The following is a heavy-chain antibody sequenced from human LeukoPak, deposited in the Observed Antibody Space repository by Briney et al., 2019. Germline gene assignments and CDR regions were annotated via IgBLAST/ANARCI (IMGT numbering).Heavy chain of an antibody. CDR3: AREVPVYYDFWSGYYTKPYYFDY. D-gene: IGHD3-3*01. CDR2: IYYSGST. J-gene: IGHJ4*02. Sequence: PSETLSLTCSVSGCSISSSSYYWGWIRQPPGKGLEWIGSIYYSGSTDYNPSRKRRVSISLETCQTAFSLKLSSVTAADTAVYYCAREVPVYYDFWSGYYTKPYYFDYWGQGTLVTVSS. V-gene: IGHV4-39*02. CDR1: GCSISSSSYY.